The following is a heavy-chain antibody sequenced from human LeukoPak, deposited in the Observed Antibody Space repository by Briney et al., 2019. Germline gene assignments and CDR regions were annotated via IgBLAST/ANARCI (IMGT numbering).Heavy chain of an antibody. Sequence: SGTLSLTCAVYGGSFSGYYWTWIRQPPGKGLEWIGEIHYSGSATYNPSLKSRVTISVDTSKNQFSLKLSSVTAADTAVYYCARDEGSSWSLAWWGQGTLVTVSS. J-gene: IGHJ4*02. CDR1: GGSFSGYY. CDR2: IHYSGSA. V-gene: IGHV4-34*01. D-gene: IGHD6-13*01. CDR3: ARDEGSSWSLAW.